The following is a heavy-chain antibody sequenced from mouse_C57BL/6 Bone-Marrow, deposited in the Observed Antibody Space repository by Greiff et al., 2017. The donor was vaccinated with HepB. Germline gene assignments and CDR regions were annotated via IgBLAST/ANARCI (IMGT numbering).Heavy chain of an antibody. J-gene: IGHJ3*01. CDR1: GYTFTSYW. D-gene: IGHD1-1*01. CDR2: IDPSDSYT. Sequence: QVQLQQPGAELVKPGASVKLSCKASGYTFTSYWMQWVKQRPGQGLEWIGEIDPSDSYTNYNQKFKGKATLTVDTSSSTAYMQLSSLTSEDSAVYYCARGGADGSSYTWFAYWGQGTLVTVSA. CDR3: ARGGADGSSYTWFAY. V-gene: IGHV1-50*01.